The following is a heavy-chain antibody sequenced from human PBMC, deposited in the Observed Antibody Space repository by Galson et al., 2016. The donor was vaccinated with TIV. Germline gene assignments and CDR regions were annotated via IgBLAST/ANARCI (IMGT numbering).Heavy chain of an antibody. CDR1: GGTFSSYA. CDR2: IIGMSGTT. J-gene: IGHJ1*01. Sequence: SVKVSCKASGGTFSSYAISWVRQAPGQGLEWMGGIIGMSGTTNYAQKFQGRVTITADEITSTAYMELSSLRSVDTAVYFCARGETYYDSKYFHHWGQGTLVTVSS. CDR3: ARGETYYDSKYFHH. V-gene: IGHV1-69*13. D-gene: IGHD3-22*01.